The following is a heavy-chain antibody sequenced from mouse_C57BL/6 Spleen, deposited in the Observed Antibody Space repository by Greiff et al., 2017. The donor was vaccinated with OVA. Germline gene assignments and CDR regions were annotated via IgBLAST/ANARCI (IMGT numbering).Heavy chain of an antibody. Sequence: QVQLKQSGPELVKPGASVKISCKASGYAFSSSWMNWVKQRPGKGLEWIGRIYPGDGDTNYNGKFKGKATLTADKSSSTAYMQLSSLTSEDSAVYFCARSGYGEGSYAMDYWGQGTSVTVSS. CDR3: ARSGYGEGSYAMDY. CDR2: IYPGDGDT. J-gene: IGHJ4*01. CDR1: GYAFSSSW. V-gene: IGHV1-82*01. D-gene: IGHD2-13*01.